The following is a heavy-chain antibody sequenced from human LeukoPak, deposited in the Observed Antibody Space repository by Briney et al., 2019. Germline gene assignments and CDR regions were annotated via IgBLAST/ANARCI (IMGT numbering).Heavy chain of an antibody. Sequence: ASVKVSCKASGYTFTSYDINWVRQATGQGLEWMGWMNPNSGNTGYAQKFQGRVTMTRDTSTSTVYMELSSLRSEDTAVYYCARFLYGSGSYGAFDIWGQGTMVTVSS. D-gene: IGHD3-10*01. J-gene: IGHJ3*02. V-gene: IGHV1-8*01. CDR2: MNPNSGNT. CDR1: GYTFTSYD. CDR3: ARFLYGSGSYGAFDI.